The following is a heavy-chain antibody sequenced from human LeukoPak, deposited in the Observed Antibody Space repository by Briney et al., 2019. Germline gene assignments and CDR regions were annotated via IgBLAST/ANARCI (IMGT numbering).Heavy chain of an antibody. D-gene: IGHD6-19*01. J-gene: IGHJ4*02. V-gene: IGHV4-59*08. CDR3: ARADPSGWLDY. Sequence: SETLSLTCTVSGGSISSYYWSWIRQPPGKGLEWIGYIYYSGSTNYNPSLKSRVTISVDTSKNQFSLKLSSVTAADTAVYYCARADPSGWLDYWGQGTLVTVSS. CDR2: IYYSGST. CDR1: GGSISSYY.